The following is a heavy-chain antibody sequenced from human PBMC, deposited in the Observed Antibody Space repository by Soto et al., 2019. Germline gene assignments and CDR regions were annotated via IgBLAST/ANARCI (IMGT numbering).Heavy chain of an antibody. CDR2: ISSSTSYI. D-gene: IGHD6-19*01. CDR1: GYNFSYYS. J-gene: IGHJ4*02. Sequence: PGGSLRLSCAASGYNFSYYSLNWVRQAPGKGLERDSSISSSTSYIYYTYSVKGRFTISRDNDKNSLYLQLTSLRADDTAVYYCTRDPGAVTDPFYFDYWGQGT. V-gene: IGHV3-21*01. CDR3: TRDPGAVTDPFYFDY.